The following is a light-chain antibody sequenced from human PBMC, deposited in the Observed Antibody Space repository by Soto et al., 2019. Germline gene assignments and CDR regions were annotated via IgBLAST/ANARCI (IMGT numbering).Light chain of an antibody. Sequence: QSVLTQPASVSGSPGQSITISCTGTSSDVGAYNYVSWYQQFPGKAPKLVIYEVSNRPSGISNRLSGYKSGNTASLTVSRLHAEDEADYYCASFTTGSTWVFGTGTKLTV. CDR1: SSDVGAYNY. CDR2: EVS. J-gene: IGLJ1*01. CDR3: ASFTTGSTWV. V-gene: IGLV2-14*01.